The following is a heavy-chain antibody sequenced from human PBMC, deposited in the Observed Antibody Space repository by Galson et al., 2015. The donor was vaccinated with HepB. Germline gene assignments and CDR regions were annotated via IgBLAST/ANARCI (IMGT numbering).Heavy chain of an antibody. D-gene: IGHD5-18*01. CDR2: ISYDGSNK. CDR1: GFTFSSYA. CDR3: AREYSSYTRGGVDAFDI. J-gene: IGHJ3*02. Sequence: SLRLSCAASGFTFSSYAMHWVRQAPGKGLEWVAVISYDGSNKYYADSVKGRFTISRDNSKNTLYLQMNSLRAEDTAVYYCAREYSSYTRGGVDAFDIWGQGTMVTVSS. V-gene: IGHV3-30-3*01.